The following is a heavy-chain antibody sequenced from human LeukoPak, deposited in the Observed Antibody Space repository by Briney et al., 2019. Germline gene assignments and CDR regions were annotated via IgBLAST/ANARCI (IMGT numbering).Heavy chain of an antibody. V-gene: IGHV1-2*02. CDR1: GYTFTGYY. D-gene: IGHD6-19*01. CDR2: INPNSGDT. J-gene: IGHJ4*02. Sequence: GASVKVSCKASGYTFTGYYMHWVRQAPGQGLEWMGWINPNSGDTNYAQKFQGRVTMTRDTSISTAYMELSRLGSDDTAVYYCARGVPLSYSSAWYVNYWGQGALVTVSS. CDR3: ARGVPLSYSSAWYVNY.